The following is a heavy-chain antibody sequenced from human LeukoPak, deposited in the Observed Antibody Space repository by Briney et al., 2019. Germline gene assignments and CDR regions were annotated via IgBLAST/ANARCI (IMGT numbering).Heavy chain of an antibody. Sequence: GGSLRLSCAASGFTFSSYWMHWDRQAPGKGLVWVSRINNDGSSTSYADSVKGRFTISRDNAKNTLYLQMNSLRAEDTAVYYCARGYYYDNSGQAFDIWGQGTMVTVSS. D-gene: IGHD3-22*01. CDR2: INNDGSST. CDR3: ARGYYYDNSGQAFDI. V-gene: IGHV3-74*01. CDR1: GFTFSSYW. J-gene: IGHJ3*02.